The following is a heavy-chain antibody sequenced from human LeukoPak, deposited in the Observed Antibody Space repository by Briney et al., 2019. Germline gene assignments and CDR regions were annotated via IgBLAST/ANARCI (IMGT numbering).Heavy chain of an antibody. D-gene: IGHD6-13*01. CDR3: ARGDSTWADY. CDR1: GFTFSSYE. J-gene: IGHJ4*02. CDR2: ISSSGNTI. Sequence: GGSLRLSCAASGFTFSSYEMNWVRQAPGKGLEWVSYISSSGNTIYYADSVKGRFTISRDNAKNTLYLQMNSLRAEDTAVYYCARGDSTWADYWGQGTLVTVSS. V-gene: IGHV3-48*03.